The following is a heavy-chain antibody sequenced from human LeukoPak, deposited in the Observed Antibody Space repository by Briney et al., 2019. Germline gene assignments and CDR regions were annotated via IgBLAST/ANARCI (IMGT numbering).Heavy chain of an antibody. CDR3: AREGGRGSYPRY. CDR1: GGTFSSYA. J-gene: IGHJ4*02. Sequence: ASVKVSCKASGGTFSSYAISWVRQAPGQGLEWMGRIIPILGIANYAQKFQGRVTITTDESTSTAYMELSSLRSEDTAVYYCAREGGRGSYPRYWGQGTLVTVSS. V-gene: IGHV1-69*04. CDR2: IIPILGIA. D-gene: IGHD1-26*01.